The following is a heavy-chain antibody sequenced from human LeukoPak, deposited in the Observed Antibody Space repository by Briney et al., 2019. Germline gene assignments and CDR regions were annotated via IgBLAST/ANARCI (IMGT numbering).Heavy chain of an antibody. CDR2: IYYSGST. CDR1: GGSVSSGDYY. CDR3: AKGSALDYFDY. J-gene: IGHJ4*02. Sequence: PSETLSLTCTVSGGSVSSGDYYWSWIRQPPGKGLEWIGYIYYSGSTNYNPSLKSRVAISVDTSKNQFSLKLSSVTAEDTAVYYCAKGSALDYFDYWGQGTLVTVSS. V-gene: IGHV4-61*08.